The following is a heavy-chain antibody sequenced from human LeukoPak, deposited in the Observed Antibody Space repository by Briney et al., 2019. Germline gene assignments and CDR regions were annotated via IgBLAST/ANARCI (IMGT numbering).Heavy chain of an antibody. V-gene: IGHV3-23*01. CDR2: MKGGGET. Sequence: GGSLRLSCAASGFSFTNYAMSWVRQAPARGPEWLSSMKGGGETFYADSVKGRFTLSRDNAKNSLYLQMNSLRAEDTAVYYCARGFDYYGSGSYYCWGQGTLVTVSS. CDR3: ARGFDYYGSGSYYC. D-gene: IGHD3-10*01. CDR1: GFSFTNYA. J-gene: IGHJ4*02.